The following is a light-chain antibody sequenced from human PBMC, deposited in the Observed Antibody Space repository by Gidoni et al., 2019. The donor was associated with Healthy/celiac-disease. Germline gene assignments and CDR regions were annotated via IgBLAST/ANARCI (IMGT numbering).Light chain of an antibody. CDR3: QQRSNWPELT. CDR2: VAS. Sequence: EIVLTQSPATLSLSPGERATLSCMASQSVSSYLAWYQQKPCQAPRLLIYVASNRATGIPARFSGSVSGTDFTLTISSLEPEDFAVYYCQQRSNWPELTFGGGTKVEIK. V-gene: IGKV3-11*01. J-gene: IGKJ4*01. CDR1: QSVSSY.